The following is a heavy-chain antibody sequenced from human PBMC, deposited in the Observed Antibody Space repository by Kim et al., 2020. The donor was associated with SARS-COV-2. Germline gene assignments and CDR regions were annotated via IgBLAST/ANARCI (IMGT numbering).Heavy chain of an antibody. D-gene: IGHD5-18*01. V-gene: IGHV3-23*01. CDR3: AKVKALPPGYGPGGWAFDI. Sequence: GGSLRLSCAASGFTFSSYAMSWVRQAPGKGLEWVSAISGSGGSTYYADSVKGRFTISRDNSKNTLYLQMNSLRAEDTAVYYCAKVKALPPGYGPGGWAFDIWGQGTMVTVSS. CDR2: ISGSGGST. J-gene: IGHJ3*02. CDR1: GFTFSSYA.